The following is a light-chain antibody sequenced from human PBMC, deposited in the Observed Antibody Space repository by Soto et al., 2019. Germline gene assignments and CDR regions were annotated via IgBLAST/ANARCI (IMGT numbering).Light chain of an antibody. CDR1: QSVSSY. CDR3: QQRSNWPPT. J-gene: IGKJ3*01. V-gene: IGKV3-11*01. Sequence: EIVLSHSPTTLSFSPRQISTLSFSASQSVSSYSAWYQQKPGQAPRLLIYAASTRATGIPARFSGSGSGTDFTLTISSLEPEDFAVYYCQQRSNWPPTFGPGTKVDIK. CDR2: AAS.